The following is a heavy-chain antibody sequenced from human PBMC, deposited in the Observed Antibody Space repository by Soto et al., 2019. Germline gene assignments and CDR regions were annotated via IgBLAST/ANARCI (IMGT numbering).Heavy chain of an antibody. CDR2: IYSGGST. J-gene: IGHJ3*02. CDR1: GFTVSTNY. CDR3: ARELRTAAFDI. D-gene: IGHD2-15*01. Sequence: GGSLRLSCAASGFTVSTNYMSWVRQAPGKGLEWVSVIYSGGSTYYADSVKGRFTISRHNSKNTLYLQMNSLRAEDTAVYYCARELRTAAFDIWGKGTMDTVSS. V-gene: IGHV3-53*04.